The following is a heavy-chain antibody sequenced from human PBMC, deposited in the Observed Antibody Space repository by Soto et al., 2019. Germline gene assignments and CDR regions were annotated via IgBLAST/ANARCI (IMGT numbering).Heavy chain of an antibody. Sequence: SETLSLTCAVYGGSFSGYYWSWIRQPPGKGLEWIGEINHSGNTNYNPSLKSRVTISVDTSKNQFSLKLSSVTAADTAVYYCARAPHSDYYGMDVWGQGTTVTVSS. CDR2: INHSGNT. V-gene: IGHV4-34*01. CDR3: ARAPHSDYYGMDV. CDR1: GGSFSGYY. J-gene: IGHJ6*02.